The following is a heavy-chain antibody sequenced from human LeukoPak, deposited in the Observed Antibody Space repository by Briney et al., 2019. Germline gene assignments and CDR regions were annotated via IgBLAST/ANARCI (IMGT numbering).Heavy chain of an antibody. CDR3: ATYYYDSSGYSYYFDY. CDR2: IGAYNGNT. V-gene: IGHV1-18*01. J-gene: IGHJ4*02. D-gene: IGHD3-22*01. CDR1: GYTFTSYG. Sequence: RWASVKVSCKASGYTFTSYGISWVRQAPGQGLEWMGWIGAYNGNTNYAQKLQGRVTMTTDTSTSTAYMELRSLRSDDTAVYYCATYYYDSSGYSYYFDYWGQGTLVTVSS.